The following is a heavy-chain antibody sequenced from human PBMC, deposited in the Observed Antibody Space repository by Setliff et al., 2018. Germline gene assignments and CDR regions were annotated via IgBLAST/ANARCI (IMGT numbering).Heavy chain of an antibody. CDR2: ILYDGSNE. V-gene: IGHV3-30*03. J-gene: IGHJ4*02. CDR1: GFTFSNYR. Sequence: GGSLRLSCAASGFTFSNYRMHWVRQAPGKGLEWVAVILYDGSNEYYADSVKGRFTISRDNSKDTLYLQMNSLRVDDTAVYYCARDLTSSWYAGSAYWGQGTLVTVSS. D-gene: IGHD6-13*01. CDR3: ARDLTSSWYAGSAY.